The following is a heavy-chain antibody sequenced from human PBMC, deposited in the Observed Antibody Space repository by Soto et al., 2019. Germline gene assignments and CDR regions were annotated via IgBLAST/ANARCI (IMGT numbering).Heavy chain of an antibody. CDR2: INPSGGST. Sequence: ASVKVSCKASGYMFTNYYLHWVRQAPGQGLEWMGMINPSGGSTSYAQNFQDRVTLTRDTSTTTAYLELSRLRSDDTAVYYCARGLYYDFWSGSWFAPWGQGTLVTVSS. V-gene: IGHV1-46*01. CDR3: ARGLYYDFWSGSWFAP. J-gene: IGHJ5*02. D-gene: IGHD3-3*01. CDR1: GYMFTNYY.